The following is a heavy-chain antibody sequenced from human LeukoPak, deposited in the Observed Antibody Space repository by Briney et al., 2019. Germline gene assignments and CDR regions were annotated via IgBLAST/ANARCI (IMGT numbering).Heavy chain of an antibody. CDR1: GFTFSNYW. V-gene: IGHV3-7*02. CDR2: IKHDGSET. Sequence: GGSLRRSCAASGFTFSNYWMSWVRQAPGKGLEWVANIKHDGSETHYVASVKGRFTISRDNAKKSLDLQMHSLRAEDTAVYYCARGIGSGWFNWGQGTLVTVSS. D-gene: IGHD6-19*01. CDR3: ARGIGSGWFN. J-gene: IGHJ4*02.